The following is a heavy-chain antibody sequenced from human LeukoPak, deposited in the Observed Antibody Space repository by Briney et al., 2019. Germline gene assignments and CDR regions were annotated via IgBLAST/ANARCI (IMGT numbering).Heavy chain of an antibody. J-gene: IGHJ4*02. D-gene: IGHD2-21*02. V-gene: IGHV3-64D*06. CDR1: GFTFSRYG. CDR2: INYNGDST. Sequence: PGGSLRLSCSASGFTFSRYGVHWVRQGPGKELEYVSAINYNGDSTYYADSVKGRFTISRDNSNNTLFLQMSSLRPEDTAVYYCVRTDCGGDCYSRYWGRGTLVIVSS. CDR3: VRTDCGGDCYSRY.